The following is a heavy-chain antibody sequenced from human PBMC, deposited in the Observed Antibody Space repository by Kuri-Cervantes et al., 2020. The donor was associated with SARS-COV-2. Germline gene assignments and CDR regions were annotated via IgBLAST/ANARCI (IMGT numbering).Heavy chain of an antibody. V-gene: IGHV3-30-3*01. CDR3: ASERVGGLDC. Sequence: SLTHSCSASGVTFSSYAMHWVRQAPGKVLEWVSVISSDGINTYYADSVKGRFTITRDTSRNTLYPRMNSPRTEDTAIYYCASERVGGLDCWGQGTLVTVSS. CDR1: GVTFSSYA. CDR2: ISSDGINT. D-gene: IGHD2-21*01. J-gene: IGHJ4*02.